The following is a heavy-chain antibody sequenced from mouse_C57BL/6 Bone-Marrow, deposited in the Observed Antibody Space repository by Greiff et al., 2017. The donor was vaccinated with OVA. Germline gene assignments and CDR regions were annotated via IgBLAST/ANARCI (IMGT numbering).Heavy chain of an antibody. CDR2: INPNNGGT. Sequence: EVQLQQSGPELVKPGASVKISCKASGYTFTDYYMNWVKQSHGKSLEWIGDINPNNGGTSYNQKFKGKATLTVDKSSSTAYMELRSLTSEDAAVYYCASRGYDYDDYAMDYWGQGTSVTVSS. J-gene: IGHJ4*01. CDR3: ASRGYDYDDYAMDY. CDR1: GYTFTDYY. V-gene: IGHV1-26*01. D-gene: IGHD2-4*01.